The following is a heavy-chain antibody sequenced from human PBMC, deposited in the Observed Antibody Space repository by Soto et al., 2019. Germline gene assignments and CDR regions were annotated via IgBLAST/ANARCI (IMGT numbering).Heavy chain of an antibody. D-gene: IGHD3-3*01. CDR3: ARGVPYYDFWSGYSSLPFDY. J-gene: IGHJ4*02. CDR2: INHSGST. V-gene: IGHV4-34*01. Sequence: SWIRQPPGKGLEWIGEINHSGSTNYNPSLKSRVTISVDTSKNQFSLKLSSVTAADTAVYYCARGVPYYDFWSGYSSLPFDYWGQGTLVTVS.